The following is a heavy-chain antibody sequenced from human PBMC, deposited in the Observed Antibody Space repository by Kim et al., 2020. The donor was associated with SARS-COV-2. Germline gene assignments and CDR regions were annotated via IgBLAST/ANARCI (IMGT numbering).Heavy chain of an antibody. D-gene: IGHD3-3*01. V-gene: IGHV3-64D*06. CDR3: VKGNVLRFLEWLLPHFDY. CDR2: ISSNGGST. J-gene: IGHJ4*02. CDR1: GFTFSSYA. Sequence: GGSLRLSCSASGFTFSSYAMHWVRQAPGKGLEYVSAISSNGGSTYYADSVKGRFTISRDNSKNTLYLQMSSLRAEDTAVYYCVKGNVLRFLEWLLPHFDYWGQGTLVTVSS.